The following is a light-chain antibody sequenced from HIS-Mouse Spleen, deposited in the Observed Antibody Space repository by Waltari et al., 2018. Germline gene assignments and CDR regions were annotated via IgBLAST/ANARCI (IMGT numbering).Light chain of an antibody. CDR1: ALPTKKY. V-gene: IGLV3-10*01. J-gene: IGLJ2*01. CDR3: YSTDSSGNHRV. Sequence: SYELTQPPSVSVSPGQTARITCSGDALPTKKYADLYQQKSGQAPVLVIYEDSKRPSGIPERFSGSSSGTMATLTISGAQVEDEADYYCYSTDSSGNHRVFGGGTKLTVL. CDR2: EDS.